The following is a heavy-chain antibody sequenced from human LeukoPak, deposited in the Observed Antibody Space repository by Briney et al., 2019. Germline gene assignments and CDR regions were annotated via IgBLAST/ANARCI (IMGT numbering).Heavy chain of an antibody. J-gene: IGHJ3*02. CDR3: ARDYYDSRGEAFDI. CDR2: ISYVGST. D-gene: IGHD3-22*01. CDR1: GDFIGSHY. Sequence: SETLSLTCTVSGDFIGSHYWSWIRQPPGKGLEWIGYISYVGSTNYNPSLKRRVTISVDTSKNQFSLKLNSVTAADTAVYYCARDYYDSRGEAFDIWGQGTMVTVSS. V-gene: IGHV4-59*11.